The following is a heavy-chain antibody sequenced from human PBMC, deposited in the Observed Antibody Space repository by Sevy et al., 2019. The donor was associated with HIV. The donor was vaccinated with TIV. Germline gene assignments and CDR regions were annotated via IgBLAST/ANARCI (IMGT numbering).Heavy chain of an antibody. CDR3: ARDYRYDFHGSGHQYFDY. Sequence: SKTLSLTCTVSGGSISSYYWSWIRQPAGKGLEWIGRIYPGGNSNYNPSLKSRVTMSVDTSKNQFSLRLSSVTAADTAVYYCARDYRYDFHGSGHQYFDYWGQGTLVTVSS. V-gene: IGHV4-4*07. D-gene: IGHD3-10*01. CDR2: IYPGGNS. J-gene: IGHJ4*02. CDR1: GGSISSYY.